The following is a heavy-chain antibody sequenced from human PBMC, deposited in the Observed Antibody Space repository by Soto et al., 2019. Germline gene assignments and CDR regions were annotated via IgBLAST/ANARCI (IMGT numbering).Heavy chain of an antibody. V-gene: IGHV1-2*02. J-gene: IGHJ4*02. CDR1: GYTFTGYY. Sequence: QVQLVQSGAEVKKPGASVKVSCKASGYTFTGYYIHWVRQAPGQGLEWVGWINPNSGGTNYAQKFQGRVTMTRDTSISTAYMELSRLRSDDTAVYYCARVLGYYCDTSGYLMGYWGQGTLVTVSS. CDR2: INPNSGGT. CDR3: ARVLGYYCDTSGYLMGY. D-gene: IGHD3-22*01.